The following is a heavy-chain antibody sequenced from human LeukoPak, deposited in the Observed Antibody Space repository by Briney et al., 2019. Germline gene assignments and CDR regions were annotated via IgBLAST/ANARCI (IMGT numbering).Heavy chain of an antibody. D-gene: IGHD3-10*01. CDR1: GFTFSSHW. Sequence: GGSLRLSCAASGFTFSSHWMNWVRQAPGKGLEWVANIKQDESEKYYVDSVKGRFTISRDNAKNSLYLQMNSLRAEDTAVYYCARDIRGVRAFDIWGQGTMVTVSS. CDR2: IKQDESEK. V-gene: IGHV3-7*01. CDR3: ARDIRGVRAFDI. J-gene: IGHJ3*02.